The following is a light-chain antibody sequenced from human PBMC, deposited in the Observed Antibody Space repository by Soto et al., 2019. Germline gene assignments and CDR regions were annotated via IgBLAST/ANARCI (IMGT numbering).Light chain of an antibody. Sequence: DIQMTQSPSSLSASVGDRVTITCRASQSITSYLNWYQQKPGKAPKLLIYAASNLQSGVPSRFRGSGSGTDFTLTISSLQPEDFATYYCQQSYSTPYTCGRGTKLEIK. CDR3: QQSYSTPYT. CDR2: AAS. CDR1: QSITSY. V-gene: IGKV1-39*01. J-gene: IGKJ2*01.